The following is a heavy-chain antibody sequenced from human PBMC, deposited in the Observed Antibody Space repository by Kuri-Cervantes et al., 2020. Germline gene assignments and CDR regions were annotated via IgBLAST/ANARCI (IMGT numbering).Heavy chain of an antibody. Sequence: GESLKISCAASGFTFSSYGMHWVRQAPGTGLEGVADISNDRSSKYYADSVKGRFTISRDNSKNTLYLQMNSLRDDDTAVYYCAKARKTQRLLWFGELPSYWGQGTLVPVAS. V-gene: IGHV3-30*18. CDR3: AKARKTQRLLWFGELPSY. CDR1: GFTFSSYG. D-gene: IGHD3-10*01. J-gene: IGHJ4*02. CDR2: ISNDRSSK.